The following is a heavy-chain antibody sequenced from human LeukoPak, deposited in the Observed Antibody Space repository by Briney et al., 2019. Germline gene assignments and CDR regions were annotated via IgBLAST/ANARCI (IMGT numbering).Heavy chain of an antibody. Sequence: ASVKVSCKASGYTFTTYGIDWVRQAPGQGLEWMGWINTYNGHPEYAREVHHRVTMTTDTSTSTAYMELRSLTSDDTAVYYCARQSRVVVAAAIRGDDAYDIWGQGTMVTVSS. CDR1: GYTFTTYG. CDR3: ARQSRVVVAAAIRGDDAYDI. V-gene: IGHV1-18*01. D-gene: IGHD2-2*01. CDR2: INTYNGHP. J-gene: IGHJ3*02.